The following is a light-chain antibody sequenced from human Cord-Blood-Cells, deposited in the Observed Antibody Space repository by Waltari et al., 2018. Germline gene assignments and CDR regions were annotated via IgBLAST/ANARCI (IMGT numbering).Light chain of an antibody. CDR2: EVR. V-gene: IGLV2-14*01. CDR1: SSDVGGYNY. J-gene: IGLJ1*01. CDR3: SSYTSSSTLV. Sequence: QSALTQPASVSGSPGQSITISCTGTSSDVGGYNYVSWYQQHPGKAPKLMIYEVRKPPSGVSNRFSGSKSGNTASLTISVLQAEDEADYYCSSYTSSSTLVFGTGTKVTVL.